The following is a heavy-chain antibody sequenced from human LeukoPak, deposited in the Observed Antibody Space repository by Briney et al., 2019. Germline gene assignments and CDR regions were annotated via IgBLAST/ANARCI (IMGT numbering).Heavy chain of an antibody. D-gene: IGHD3-22*01. V-gene: IGHV3-33*01. CDR3: ARDYDSSGYYKNGVDY. CDR2: IWYDGSNK. J-gene: IGHJ4*02. CDR1: GFTFSSYG. Sequence: GGSLRLSCAASGFTFSSYGMHCVRQAPGKGLEWVAVIWYDGSNKYYADSVKGRFTISRDNSKNTLYLQMNSLRAEDTAVYYCARDYDSSGYYKNGVDYWGQGTLVTVSS.